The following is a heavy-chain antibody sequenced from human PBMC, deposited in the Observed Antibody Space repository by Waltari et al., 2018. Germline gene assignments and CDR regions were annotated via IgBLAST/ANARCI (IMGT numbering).Heavy chain of an antibody. D-gene: IGHD2-21*01. CDR2: INAGNGNT. Sequence: QVQLVQSGAEVKKPGASVKVSCKASGYTFTSYAMHWVRQAPGQRLEWMGWINAGNGNTKYSQEFQGRVTITRDTSASTAYMELSSLRSEDMAVYYCARDAIPLAYCGGDCSYDAFDIWGQGTMVTVSS. V-gene: IGHV1-3*03. CDR3: ARDAIPLAYCGGDCSYDAFDI. CDR1: GYTFTSYA. J-gene: IGHJ3*02.